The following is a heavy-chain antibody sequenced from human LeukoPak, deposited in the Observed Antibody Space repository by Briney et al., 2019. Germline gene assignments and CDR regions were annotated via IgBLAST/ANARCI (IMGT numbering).Heavy chain of an antibody. J-gene: IGHJ4*02. Sequence: PGGSLRLSCAASGFIFSGSAMHWVRQASGKGLEWVGRIRNKANTYATAYSTSVKGRFTISRDDSKNTAYLQMNSLKTEDTAVYYCARRSSDDSSGYYIWGQGTLVTVS. D-gene: IGHD3-22*01. V-gene: IGHV3-73*01. CDR3: ARRSSDDSSGYYI. CDR1: GFIFSGSA. CDR2: IRNKANTYAT.